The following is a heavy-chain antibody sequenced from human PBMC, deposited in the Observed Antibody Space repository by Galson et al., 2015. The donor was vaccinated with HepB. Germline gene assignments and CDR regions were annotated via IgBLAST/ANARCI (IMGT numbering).Heavy chain of an antibody. CDR1: GFTFSNYW. J-gene: IGHJ4*02. CDR2: INGDGDTT. V-gene: IGHV3-74*01. D-gene: IGHD6-19*01. Sequence: SLRLSCAASGFTFSNYWIHWVRQAPGKGLVWVSHINGDGDTTNYADSVKGRFTVSRENSKNTLYLQMNSLRIEDTAVYYCGRGGLRAVAGAKGDYWGQGTLVTVSS. CDR3: GRGGLRAVAGAKGDY.